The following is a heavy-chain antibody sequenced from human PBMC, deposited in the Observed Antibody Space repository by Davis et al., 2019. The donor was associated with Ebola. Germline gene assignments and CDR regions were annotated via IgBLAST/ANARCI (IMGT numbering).Heavy chain of an antibody. D-gene: IGHD4-17*01. V-gene: IGHV1-69*13. CDR3: ARRRSSRTATVTYFDY. CDR1: GGTFSSYA. J-gene: IGHJ4*02. CDR2: IIPIFGTA. Sequence: SVKVSCKASGGTFSSYAISWVRQAPGQGLEWMGGIIPIFGTANYAQKFQGRVTITADESTSTAYMELSSLRSEDTAVYYCARRRSSRTATVTYFDYWGQGTLVTVSS.